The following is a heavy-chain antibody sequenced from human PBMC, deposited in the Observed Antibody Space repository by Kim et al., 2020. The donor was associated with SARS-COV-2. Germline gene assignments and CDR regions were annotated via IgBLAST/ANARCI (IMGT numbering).Heavy chain of an antibody. CDR1: GFTFSSYG. CDR2: ISYDGSNK. CDR3: AKDRGAAAGVDY. Sequence: GGSLRLSCAASGFTFSSYGMHWVRQAPGKGLEWVAVISYDGSNKYYADSVKGRFTISRDNSKNTLYLQMNSLRAEDTAVYYCAKDRGAAAGVDYWGQGTLVTVSS. J-gene: IGHJ4*02. V-gene: IGHV3-30*18. D-gene: IGHD6-13*01.